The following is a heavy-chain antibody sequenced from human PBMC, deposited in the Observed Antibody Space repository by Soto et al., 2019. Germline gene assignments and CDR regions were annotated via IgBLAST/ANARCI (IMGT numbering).Heavy chain of an antibody. D-gene: IGHD3-9*01. CDR3: ARDSLRYFDFEEPDY. CDR2: ISSSSSYI. J-gene: IGHJ4*02. V-gene: IGHV3-21*01. Sequence: EVQLVESGGGLVKPGGSLRLSCAASGFTFSSYSMNWVRQAPGKGLEWVSSISSSSSYIYYADSVKGRFTISRDNAKNSLYLQMNSLRAEDTAVYYCARDSLRYFDFEEPDYWGQGTLVTVSS. CDR1: GFTFSSYS.